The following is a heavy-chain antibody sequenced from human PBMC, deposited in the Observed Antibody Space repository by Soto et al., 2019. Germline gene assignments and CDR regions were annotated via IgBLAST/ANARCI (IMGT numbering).Heavy chain of an antibody. Sequence: EVQLLESGGGLVQPGGSLRLSCAASGFTFSSYAMSWVRQAPGKGLEWVSAISGSGGSTYYADSVKGRFTISRDNSRNTLYLQRNSLRAEDTAVYYCADPAAHYDILTGYLSWGQGTMVTVSS. CDR2: ISGSGGST. CDR3: ADPAAHYDILTGYLS. V-gene: IGHV3-23*01. D-gene: IGHD3-9*01. CDR1: GFTFSSYA. J-gene: IGHJ3*01.